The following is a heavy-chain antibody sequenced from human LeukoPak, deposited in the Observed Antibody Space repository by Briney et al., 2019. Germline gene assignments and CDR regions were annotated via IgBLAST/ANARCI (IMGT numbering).Heavy chain of an antibody. D-gene: IGHD4-17*01. J-gene: IGHJ4*02. CDR1: GYTFTSYD. Sequence: ASVKVSCKASGYTFTSYDINWVRQATGQGLEWMGWMNPNSGNTGYARKFQGRVTITRNTSISTAYMELSSLRSEDTAVYYCARSRPDYGDADYWGQGTLVTVSS. CDR2: MNPNSGNT. CDR3: ARSRPDYGDADY. V-gene: IGHV1-8*03.